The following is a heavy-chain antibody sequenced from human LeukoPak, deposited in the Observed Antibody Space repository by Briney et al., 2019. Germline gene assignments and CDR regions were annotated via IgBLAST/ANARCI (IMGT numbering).Heavy chain of an antibody. D-gene: IGHD1/OR15-1a*01. CDR1: GGTFSSYT. J-gene: IGHJ4*02. Sequence: GASVKVSCKASGGTFSSYTISWVRQAPGQGLEWMGWISAYNGNTNYAQKLQGRVTMTTDTSTSTAYMELRSLRSDDTAVYYCARDEITGTEGGDYWGQGTLVTVSS. CDR3: ARDEITGTEGGDY. CDR2: ISAYNGNT. V-gene: IGHV1-18*01.